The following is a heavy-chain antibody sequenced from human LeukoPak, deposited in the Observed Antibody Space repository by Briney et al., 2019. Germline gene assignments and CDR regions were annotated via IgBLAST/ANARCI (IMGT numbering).Heavy chain of an antibody. Sequence: GGSLRLSCAGSGFTFSNAWMIWVRQAPGKGLEWVGRIKSKTDGGTTEYAAPVQGRFTISRDDSRNTLYLQMNSLKTEDTAVYYCTTSWRLTYYFDYWGQGSLATVSS. J-gene: IGHJ4*02. CDR2: IKSKTDGGTT. V-gene: IGHV3-15*01. CDR3: TTSWRLTYYFDY. CDR1: GFTFSNAW. D-gene: IGHD6-13*01.